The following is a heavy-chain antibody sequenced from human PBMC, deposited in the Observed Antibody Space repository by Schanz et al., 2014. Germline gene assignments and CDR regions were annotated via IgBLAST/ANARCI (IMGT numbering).Heavy chain of an antibody. CDR1: GFIFNDYY. V-gene: IGHV3-11*01. J-gene: IGHJ6*02. CDR2: ISRDGTTS. CDR3: ARQRYYFYAMDV. Sequence: QVQLVESGGGLVKPGGSLRLSCAASGFIFNDYYMNWIRQAPGKGLESLSYISRDGTTSYYADSVKGRFTISRDRAKNPMYLQMNRLRAENTAVYYCARQRYYFYAMDVWGQGPTVTVSS.